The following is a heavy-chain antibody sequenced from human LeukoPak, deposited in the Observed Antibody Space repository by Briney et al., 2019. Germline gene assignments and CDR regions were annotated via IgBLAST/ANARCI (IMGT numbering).Heavy chain of an antibody. V-gene: IGHV1-69*04. CDR1: GGTFSSYA. CDR3: ARELKIVVVVAATPGGSSFDP. Sequence: SVKVSCKASGGTFSSYAISWVRQAPGQGLEWMGRIIPILGIANYAQKFQGRVTITADKSTSTAYMELSSLRSEDTAVYYCARELKIVVVVAATPGGSSFDPWGQGTLVTVSS. CDR2: IIPILGIA. J-gene: IGHJ5*02. D-gene: IGHD2-15*01.